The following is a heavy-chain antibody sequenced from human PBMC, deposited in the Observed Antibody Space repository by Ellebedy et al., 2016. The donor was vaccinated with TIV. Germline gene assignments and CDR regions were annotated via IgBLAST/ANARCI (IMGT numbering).Heavy chain of an antibody. D-gene: IGHD5-24*01. CDR2: ITSAGVT. CDR3: ARATSGFDY. J-gene: IGHJ4*02. V-gene: IGHV3-13*01. Sequence: PGGSLRLSCAASGFTFSSHDMHWVRQPTGKGLEWVSGITSAGVTYYLGSVKGRFIISRDSAKNSLYLQMNSLRAEDTAVYYCARATSGFDYWGQGALATVSS. CDR1: GFTFSSHD.